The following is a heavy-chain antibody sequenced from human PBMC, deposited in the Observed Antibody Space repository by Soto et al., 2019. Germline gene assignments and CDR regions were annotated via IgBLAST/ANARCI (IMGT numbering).Heavy chain of an antibody. J-gene: IGHJ4*02. CDR3: ARVLVCTNGVCYTPADYFDY. CDR1: GYTFTSYG. D-gene: IGHD2-8*01. CDR2: ISAYNGNT. Sequence: AKVSCKASGYTFTSYGLCWVRQANEQGLEWMGWISAYNGNTNYAQKLQGRVTMTTDTSTGTAYMELRSLRSDDTAVYYCARVLVCTNGVCYTPADYFDYWGQGTLVTVSS. V-gene: IGHV1-18*01.